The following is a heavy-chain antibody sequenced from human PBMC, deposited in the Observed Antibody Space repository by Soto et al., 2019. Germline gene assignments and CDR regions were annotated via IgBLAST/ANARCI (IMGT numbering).Heavy chain of an antibody. CDR1: GYTLTELS. Sequence: ASVKVSCKVSGYTLTELSMHWVRQAPGKGLEWMGGFDPEDGETIYAQKFQGRVTMTEDTSTDTAYMELSSLRSEDTAVYYCATSIAARLFGRYYGMDVWGQGTKVTVSS. V-gene: IGHV1-24*01. CDR3: ATSIAARLFGRYYGMDV. CDR2: FDPEDGET. J-gene: IGHJ6*02. D-gene: IGHD6-6*01.